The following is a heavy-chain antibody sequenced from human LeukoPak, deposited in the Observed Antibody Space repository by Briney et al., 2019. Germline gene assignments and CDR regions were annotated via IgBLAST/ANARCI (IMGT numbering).Heavy chain of an antibody. V-gene: IGHV4-39*07. CDR1: GGSISSSSYY. Sequence: SETLSLTCTVSGGSISSSSYYWGWIRQPPGKGLEWIGSIYYSGSTYYNPSLKSRVTISVDTSKNQFSLKLSSVTAADTAVYYCASRGGSYFHNWFDPWGQGTLVTVSS. D-gene: IGHD1-26*01. CDR2: IYYSGST. CDR3: ASRGGSYFHNWFDP. J-gene: IGHJ5*02.